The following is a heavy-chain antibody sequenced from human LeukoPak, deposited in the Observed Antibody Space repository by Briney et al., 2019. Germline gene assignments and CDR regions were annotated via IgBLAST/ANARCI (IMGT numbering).Heavy chain of an antibody. CDR2: ISYDGSNK. CDR3: AKDMESSGWSGEAFDY. CDR1: GFTFSSYA. J-gene: IGHJ4*02. Sequence: GGSLRLSCAASGFTFSSYAMNWVRQAPGKGLEWVAVISYDGSNKYYADSVKGRFTISRDNSKNSLYLQMNSLRAEDTALYYCAKDMESSGWSGEAFDYWGQGTLVTVSS. D-gene: IGHD6-19*01. V-gene: IGHV3-30-3*01.